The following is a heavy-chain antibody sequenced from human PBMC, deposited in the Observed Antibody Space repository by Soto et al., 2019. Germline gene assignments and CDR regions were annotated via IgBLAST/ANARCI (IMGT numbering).Heavy chain of an antibody. V-gene: IGHV1-69*02. CDR2: IIPILAVT. Sequence: QVQLVQSGAEVKKPGSSVKVSCKVSGDTFNTYTISWVRQAPGQGLEWMGRIIPILAVTTYSRKFQGRLSITADESTSTAYMEVSSKRSEDTAIYYCAARYCSAATCFNPGAYWGQGTLVAVSS. D-gene: IGHD2-8*02. J-gene: IGHJ4*02. CDR3: AARYCSAATCFNPGAY. CDR1: GDTFNTYT.